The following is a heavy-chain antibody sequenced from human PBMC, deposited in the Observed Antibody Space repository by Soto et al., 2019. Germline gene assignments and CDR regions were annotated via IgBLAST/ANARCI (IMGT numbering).Heavy chain of an antibody. CDR3: ARGGCGGDCYPFDY. D-gene: IGHD2-21*02. J-gene: IGHJ4*02. CDR1: GFTFSSYA. V-gene: IGHV1-69*01. CDR2: IIPICGTA. Sequence: VQLVESGGGLVQPGGSLRLSCAASGFTFSSYAISWVRQAPGQGLEWMGGIIPICGTANYAKKFKGRVTITADESTSTDYMELSSLRSEDTAGYYGARGGCGGDCYPFDYWGQGTLVTVSS.